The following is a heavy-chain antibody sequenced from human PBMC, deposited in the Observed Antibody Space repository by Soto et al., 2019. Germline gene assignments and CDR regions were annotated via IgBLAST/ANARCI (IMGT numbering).Heavy chain of an antibody. CDR2: ISGSGGST. D-gene: IGHD3-3*01. CDR1: GFPFGSYA. J-gene: IGHJ4*02. CDR3: AKEDDYDFWSGYSDY. Sequence: GGSLRLSCAASGFPFGSYAMSWVRQAPGKGLEWVSAISGSGGSTYYTDSVKGRFTISRDNSKNTLYLQMNSLRAEDTAVYYCAKEDDYDFWSGYSDYWGQGTLVTVSS. V-gene: IGHV3-23*01.